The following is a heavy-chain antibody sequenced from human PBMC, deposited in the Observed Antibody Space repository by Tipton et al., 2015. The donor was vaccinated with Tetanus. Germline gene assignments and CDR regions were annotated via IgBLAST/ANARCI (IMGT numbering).Heavy chain of an antibody. D-gene: IGHD1-26*01. CDR2: TYYRSRWYN. CDR3: ARGSPLGAANDY. Sequence: GLVKPSQTLSLTCAISGDSVSSNSAAWSWIRQSPSRGLEWLARTYYRSRWYNDYALSVKSRITISPDTSKNQFSLQLNSVTPEDTAVYFCARGSPLGAANDYWGQGTLVTVSS. V-gene: IGHV6-1*01. J-gene: IGHJ4*02. CDR1: GDSVSSNSAA.